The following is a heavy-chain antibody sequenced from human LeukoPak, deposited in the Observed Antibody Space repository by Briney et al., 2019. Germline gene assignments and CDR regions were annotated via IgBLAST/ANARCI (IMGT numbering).Heavy chain of an antibody. CDR1: GFTFSSYG. Sequence: GGTLRLSCAASGFTFSSYGMSWVRQAPGKGLEWVSAISGSGGSTYYADSVKGRFTISRDNAKNSLYLQMNSLRAEDTAVYYCARDLSGYSYGPVDYWGQGTLVTVSS. J-gene: IGHJ4*02. D-gene: IGHD5-18*01. CDR3: ARDLSGYSYGPVDY. CDR2: ISGSGGST. V-gene: IGHV3-23*01.